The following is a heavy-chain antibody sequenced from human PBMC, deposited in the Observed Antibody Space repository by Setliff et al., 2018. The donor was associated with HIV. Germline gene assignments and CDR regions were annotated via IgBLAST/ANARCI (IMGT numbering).Heavy chain of an antibody. D-gene: IGHD3-3*01. CDR2: IFHSGTT. CDR1: GSSMTGRYI. V-gene: IGHV4-38-2*02. Sequence: SETLSLTCIVSGSSMTGRYIWGWFRQPPGKGLQWIGNIFHSGTTRYNVSLESRLTLSVDTSRNQFSLRLTSATAADTAVYFCAREGARITIFGVVTALWYFDLWGRGTLVTVSS. CDR3: AREGARITIFGVVTALWYFDL. J-gene: IGHJ2*01.